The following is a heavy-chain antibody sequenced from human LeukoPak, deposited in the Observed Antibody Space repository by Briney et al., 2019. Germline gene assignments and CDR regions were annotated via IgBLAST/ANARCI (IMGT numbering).Heavy chain of an antibody. J-gene: IGHJ4*02. CDR1: GFTFSSYA. CDR2: ISGSGGST. V-gene: IGHV3-23*01. CDR3: ANAIAVAGPNFDY. Sequence: PGGSLTLSCAASGFTFSSYAMSWVRQAPGKGLEWVSAISGSGGSTYYADSVKGRFTISRDNSKNTLYLQMNSLRAEDTAVYYCANAIAVAGPNFDYWGQGTLVTVSS. D-gene: IGHD6-19*01.